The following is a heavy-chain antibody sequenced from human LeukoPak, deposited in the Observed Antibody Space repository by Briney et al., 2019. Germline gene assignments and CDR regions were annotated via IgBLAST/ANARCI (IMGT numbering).Heavy chain of an antibody. CDR1: GGSISGYY. J-gene: IGHJ3*02. V-gene: IGHV4-34*01. D-gene: IGHD2-15*01. CDR2: INHSGST. Sequence: SETLSLTCTVSGGSISGYYWSCIRQPPGKGLEWIGEINHSGSTNYNPSLKSRVTISVDTSKNQFSLKLSSVTAADTAVYYCARVSGYCSGGSCFRRNGHDAFDIWGQGTMVTVSS. CDR3: ARVSGYCSGGSCFRRNGHDAFDI.